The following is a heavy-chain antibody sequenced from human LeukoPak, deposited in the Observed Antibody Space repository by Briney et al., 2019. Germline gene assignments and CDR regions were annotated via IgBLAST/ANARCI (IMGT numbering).Heavy chain of an antibody. Sequence: SETLSLTCTVSGGSISSSSYHWGWIRQPPGKGLEWIGSIYYSGSTYYNPSLKSRVTISLDTSKNQFSLKLSSVTAADTAVYYCAKSLYGSGSYYNWFDPWGQGTLVTVSS. J-gene: IGHJ5*02. D-gene: IGHD3-10*01. CDR3: AKSLYGSGSYYNWFDP. V-gene: IGHV4-39*07. CDR2: IYYSGST. CDR1: GGSISSSSYH.